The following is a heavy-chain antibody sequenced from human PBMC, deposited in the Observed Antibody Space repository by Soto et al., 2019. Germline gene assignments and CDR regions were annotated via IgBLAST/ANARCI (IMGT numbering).Heavy chain of an antibody. J-gene: IGHJ4*02. V-gene: IGHV3-30*04. CDR2: TSYDGSNK. CDR3: ARWGTTGGLDV. D-gene: IGHD3-16*01. Sequence: QVHLVESGGGVVQPGASLRLSCVGSGFTFRSYAIHWVRQAPGKGLEWVTLTSYDGSNKYYDDSVKGRFTISRDNSRNTVDLHMDSLRLEDTALYYCARWGTTGGLDVWGQGTLVSVSS. CDR1: GFTFRSYA.